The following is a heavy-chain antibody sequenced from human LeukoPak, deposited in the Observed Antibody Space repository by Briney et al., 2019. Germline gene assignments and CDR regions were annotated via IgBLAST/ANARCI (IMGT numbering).Heavy chain of an antibody. J-gene: IGHJ4*02. CDR1: GYTFTSYY. V-gene: IGHV1-46*01. CDR3: ARDVVRIVGATGGLFDY. Sequence: GASVKVSCKASGYTFTSYYMHWVRQAPGQGLEWMGIINPSGGSTSYAQKFQGGVTMTRDTSTSTVYMELSSLRSEDTAVYYCARDVVRIVGATGGLFDYWGQGTLVTVSS. D-gene: IGHD1-26*01. CDR2: INPSGGST.